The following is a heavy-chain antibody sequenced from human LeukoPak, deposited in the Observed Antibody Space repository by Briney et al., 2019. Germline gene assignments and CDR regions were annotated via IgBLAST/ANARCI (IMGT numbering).Heavy chain of an antibody. CDR2: IIPILGTA. Sequence: SVKVSCKASGGTLSSYAISWVRQAPGQGLEWMGGIIPILGTANYAQKFQRRVTITPDESTSTAYMELSSLRSEDTAVYYCARSTIFGVVITPPYFDYWGEGTLVTVSS. V-gene: IGHV1-69*13. J-gene: IGHJ4*02. CDR3: ARSTIFGVVITPPYFDY. CDR1: GGTLSSYA. D-gene: IGHD3-3*01.